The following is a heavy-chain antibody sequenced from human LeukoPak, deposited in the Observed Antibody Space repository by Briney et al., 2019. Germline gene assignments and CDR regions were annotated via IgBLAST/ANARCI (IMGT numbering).Heavy chain of an antibody. J-gene: IGHJ5*02. CDR2: IYTSGST. V-gene: IGHV4-4*07. Sequence: SETLSLTCTVSGGSISSYYWNWIRQPAGKGLEWIGRIYTSGSTNYNPSLKSRVTMSVDTSKNQFSLKLSSVTAADTAVYYCARDHIVVVPAALEQGGDNWFDPWGQGTLVTVSS. D-gene: IGHD2-2*01. CDR1: GGSISSYY. CDR3: ARDHIVVVPAALEQGGDNWFDP.